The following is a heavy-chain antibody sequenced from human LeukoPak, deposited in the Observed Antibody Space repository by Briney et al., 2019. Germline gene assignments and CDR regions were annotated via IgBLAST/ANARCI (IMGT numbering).Heavy chain of an antibody. J-gene: IGHJ4*02. D-gene: IGHD6-19*01. Sequence: KTSETLSLTCTVSGGSISSYYWSWIRQPPGKGLEWIGSIYYSGSTYYNPSLKSRVTISVDTSKNQFSLKLSSVTAADTAVYYCARTQWPIAYFDYWGQGTLVTVSP. CDR1: GGSISSYY. CDR3: ARTQWPIAYFDY. V-gene: IGHV4-59*12. CDR2: IYYSGST.